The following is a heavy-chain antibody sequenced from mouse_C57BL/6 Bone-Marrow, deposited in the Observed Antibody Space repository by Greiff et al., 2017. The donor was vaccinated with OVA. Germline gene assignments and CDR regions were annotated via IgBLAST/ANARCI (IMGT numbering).Heavy chain of an antibody. J-gene: IGHJ3*01. Sequence: QVQLQQSGAELVKPGASGKISCKASGYAFSSYWMNGVKQRPGRGLEWIGQIYPGDGDTNYNGKFKGKATLTADKSSSTAYMQLSSLTSEDSAVYFCARSDYSPFAYWGQGTLVTVSA. D-gene: IGHD2-12*01. CDR2: IYPGDGDT. V-gene: IGHV1-80*01. CDR3: ARSDYSPFAY. CDR1: GYAFSSYW.